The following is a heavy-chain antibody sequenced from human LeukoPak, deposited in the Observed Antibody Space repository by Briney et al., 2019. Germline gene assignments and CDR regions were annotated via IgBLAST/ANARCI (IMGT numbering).Heavy chain of an antibody. D-gene: IGHD3-10*01. CDR3: ARVSFHYHSGNYGWYFDS. CDR2: IYYTGIT. Sequence: SKTLSLTCTVSGGSISGQYWSLIRQPPGKGLEWIGYIYYTGITKYNPSLKSRVTISVDTSKNQFSLRLTSVTAADTAVYYCARVSFHYHSGNYGWYFDSWGQGTLVTVSS. V-gene: IGHV4-59*11. CDR1: GGSISGQY. J-gene: IGHJ4*02.